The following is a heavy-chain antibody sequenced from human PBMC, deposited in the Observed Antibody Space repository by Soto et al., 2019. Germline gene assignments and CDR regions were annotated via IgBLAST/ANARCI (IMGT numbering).Heavy chain of an antibody. CDR2: INGYNGNT. CDR3: ARMGDVPYYYYGMDV. D-gene: IGHD3-16*01. CDR1: GYTFSRSG. J-gene: IGHJ6*02. Sequence: QVQLVQSGAEVKKPGASVKVSCKASGYTFSRSGISWVRQAPGQGLEWMGWINGYNGNTNYTQKMQGRITMTTDTPTSTAYMELRSLRSDDTAVYFCARMGDVPYYYYGMDVWGQGTTVIGSS. V-gene: IGHV1-18*01.